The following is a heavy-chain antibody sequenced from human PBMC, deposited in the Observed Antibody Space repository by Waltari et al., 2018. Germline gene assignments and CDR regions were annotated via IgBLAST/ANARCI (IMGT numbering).Heavy chain of an antibody. CDR3: AREPNDFWSGYRYFDY. D-gene: IGHD3-3*01. J-gene: IGHJ4*02. CDR1: GFTFSSYW. CDR2: IKQDGSEK. V-gene: IGHV3-7*01. Sequence: EVQLVESGGGLVQPGGSLRLSCAASGFTFSSYWMSWVRQAPGKGLGWVANIKQDGSEKYYVDSVKGRFTISRDNAKNSLYLQMNSLRAEDTAVYYCAREPNDFWSGYRYFDYWGQGTLVTVSS.